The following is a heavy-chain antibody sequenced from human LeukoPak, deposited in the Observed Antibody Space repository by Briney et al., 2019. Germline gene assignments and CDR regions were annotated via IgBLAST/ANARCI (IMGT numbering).Heavy chain of an antibody. CDR1: GYTFTSYG. CDR2: ISAYNGNT. V-gene: IGHV1-18*01. Sequence: ASVKVSCKASGYTFTSYGISWVRQAPGQGLEWMGWISAYNGNTNYAQKLQGRVTMTTDTSTSTAYMELRSLRSDDTAVYYCASSPNYYDSSGYPPLGYDWGQGTLVTVSS. J-gene: IGHJ4*02. CDR3: ASSPNYYDSSGYPPLGYD. D-gene: IGHD3-22*01.